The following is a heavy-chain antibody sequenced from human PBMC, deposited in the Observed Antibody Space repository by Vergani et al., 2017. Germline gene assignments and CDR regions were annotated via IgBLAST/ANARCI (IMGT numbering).Heavy chain of an antibody. CDR3: ARWGAAAGVDY. CDR1: GYTFTSYA. V-gene: IGHV1-3*01. D-gene: IGHD6-13*01. Sequence: QVQLVQSGAEVKKPGASVKVSCKASGYTFTSYAMHWVRQAPGQRLEWMGWINAGNGNTKYSQKFQGRGTITRDTSASTAYMELSSLRSEDTAVYYCARWGAAAGVDYWGQGTLVXVSS. CDR2: INAGNGNT. J-gene: IGHJ4*02.